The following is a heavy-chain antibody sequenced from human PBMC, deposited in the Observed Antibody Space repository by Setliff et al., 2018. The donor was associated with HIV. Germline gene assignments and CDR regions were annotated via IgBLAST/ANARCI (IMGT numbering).Heavy chain of an antibody. CDR2: IYYSGST. Sequence: SETLSLTCTVSGGPITTSSYYWGWIRQPPGKGLEWIGSIYYSGSTYYNPSLKSRVTISVDTSKNQFSLRLSSLTAADTVVYYCARHAWLAPFDSWGQGTLVTVSS. D-gene: IGHD6-19*01. CDR1: GGPITTSSYY. CDR3: ARHAWLAPFDS. J-gene: IGHJ4*02. V-gene: IGHV4-39*01.